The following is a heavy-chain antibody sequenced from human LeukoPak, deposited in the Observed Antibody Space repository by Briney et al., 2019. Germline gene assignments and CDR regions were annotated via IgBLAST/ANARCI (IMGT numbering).Heavy chain of an antibody. Sequence: GGSLRLSCVVSGFTFTGYWMSWVRQAPGKGLEWVANIKQDGSETYYVDSVKGRFTIPRDNAKNSLFLQMSSLRAEDTAVYYCARDSPYIDYWGQGSLVSVSS. CDR2: IKQDGSET. CDR3: ARDSPYIDY. V-gene: IGHV3-7*01. CDR1: GFTFTGYW. J-gene: IGHJ4*02.